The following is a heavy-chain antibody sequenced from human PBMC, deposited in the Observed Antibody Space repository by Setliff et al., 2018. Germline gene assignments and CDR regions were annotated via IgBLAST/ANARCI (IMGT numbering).Heavy chain of an antibody. V-gene: IGHV4-38-2*01. CDR3: ARHTTITVGPFDY. D-gene: IGHD1-20*01. Sequence: PSETLSLTCAVSGYSISSGYYWGWIRQSPGKGLEWIGSIYHSGSTYYNPSLKSRVTISVDTSKNQFSLKLNSVTAADTAVYYCARHTTITVGPFDYWGQGTLVTVSS. CDR1: GYSISSGYY. CDR2: IYHSGST. J-gene: IGHJ4*02.